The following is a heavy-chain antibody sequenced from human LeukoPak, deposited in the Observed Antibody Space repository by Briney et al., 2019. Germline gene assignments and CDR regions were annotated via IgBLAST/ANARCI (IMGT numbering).Heavy chain of an antibody. V-gene: IGHV3-9*01. CDR3: AKDISAAGDIFDY. J-gene: IGHJ4*02. CDR1: GFTFDDYA. CDR2: ISWNSGSI. D-gene: IGHD6-13*01. Sequence: GGSLRLSCAASGFTFDDYAMHWVRQAPGKGLEWVSGISWNSGSIGYADSVKGRFTISRDNAKNSLYLQMNSLRAEDTALYYCAKDISAAGDIFDYWGQGTLVTVSS.